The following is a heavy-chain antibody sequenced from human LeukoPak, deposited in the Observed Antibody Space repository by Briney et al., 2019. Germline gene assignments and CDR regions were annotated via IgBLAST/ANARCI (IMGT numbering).Heavy chain of an antibody. Sequence: GGSLRLSCAASGFTFSSYMMHWVRQAPGKGLVRVSRIKSDGITITYADSVKGRFTISRDNAKNTLYLQMNSLRAEDTAVYYCLRDLNWSLDQWGQGTLVTVSS. CDR2: IKSDGITI. V-gene: IGHV3-74*01. CDR1: GFTFSSYM. J-gene: IGHJ4*02. CDR3: LRDLNWSLDQ. D-gene: IGHD1-20*01.